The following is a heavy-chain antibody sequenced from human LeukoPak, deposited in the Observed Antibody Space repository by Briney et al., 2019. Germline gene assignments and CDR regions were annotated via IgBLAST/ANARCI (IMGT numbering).Heavy chain of an antibody. CDR2: IYGGGST. CDR3: ASHEEALYYYYGMDV. J-gene: IGHJ6*02. Sequence: GGYLRLSCAASGFTVSSNYMSWVRQAPGKGLEWVSVIYGGGSTYYADSVKGRFTISRDNSKNTLYLQMNSLRAEDTAVYYCASHEEALYYYYGMDVWGQGTTVTVSS. CDR1: GFTVSSNY. V-gene: IGHV3-53*01.